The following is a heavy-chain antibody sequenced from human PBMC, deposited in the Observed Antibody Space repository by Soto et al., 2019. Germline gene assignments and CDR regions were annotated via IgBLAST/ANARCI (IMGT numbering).Heavy chain of an antibody. J-gene: IGHJ6*02. CDR2: IWYDGSNK. Sequence: QVQLVESGGGVVQPGRSLRLSCAASGFTFSSYGMHWVRQAPGKGLEWVAVIWYDGSNKYYADSVKGRFTISRDNSKNTLYLQMNSLRAEDTAVYYCARVFEYCSSTSCYVNYYYYGMDVWGQGTTVTVSS. V-gene: IGHV3-33*01. CDR1: GFTFSSYG. D-gene: IGHD2-2*01. CDR3: ARVFEYCSSTSCYVNYYYYGMDV.